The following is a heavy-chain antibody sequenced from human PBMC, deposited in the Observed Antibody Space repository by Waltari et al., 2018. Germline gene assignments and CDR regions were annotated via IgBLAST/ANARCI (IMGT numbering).Heavy chain of an antibody. CDR3: ARDNTRGVYGSGENWFDP. V-gene: IGHV1-69*01. Sequence: QVQVVQSGAEVKKPGSSVKVSCKASGGTFPSHAISWVRQAPGQGLEWMGGIIPIFGTTNYAQKFQGRVTITADESTSTAYMELSSLRSEDTAIYYCARDNTRGVYGSGENWFDPWGQGTLVTVSS. CDR1: GGTFPSHA. CDR2: IIPIFGTT. D-gene: IGHD3-10*01. J-gene: IGHJ5*02.